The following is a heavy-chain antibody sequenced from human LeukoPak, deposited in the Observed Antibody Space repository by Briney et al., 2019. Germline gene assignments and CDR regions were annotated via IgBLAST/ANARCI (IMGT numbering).Heavy chain of an antibody. Sequence: ASVKVSCKASGGTFSSYAISWVRQAPGQGLEWRGGIIPIFGTANYAQKCQGRLTMTRDMSTSTVYMELSSLRSEDTAVYYCARGGHSSSSYYYYYYMDVWGKGTTVTVSS. CDR1: GGTFSSYA. V-gene: IGHV1-69*05. CDR3: ARGGHSSSSYYYYYYMDV. CDR2: IIPIFGTA. J-gene: IGHJ6*03. D-gene: IGHD6-6*01.